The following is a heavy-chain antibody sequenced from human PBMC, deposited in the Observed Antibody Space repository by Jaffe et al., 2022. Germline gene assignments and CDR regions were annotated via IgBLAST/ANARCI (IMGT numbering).Heavy chain of an antibody. D-gene: IGHD6-19*01. CDR1: GYTFTSYA. CDR2: INAGNGNT. V-gene: IGHV1-3*01. J-gene: IGHJ4*02. CDR3: ARDRGQWLVSFDY. Sequence: QVQLVQSGAEVKKPGASVKVSCKASGYTFTSYAMHWVRQAPGQRLEWMGWINAGNGNTKYSQKFQGRVTITRDTSASTAYMELSSLRSEDTAVYYCARDRGQWLVSFDYWGQGTLVTVSS.